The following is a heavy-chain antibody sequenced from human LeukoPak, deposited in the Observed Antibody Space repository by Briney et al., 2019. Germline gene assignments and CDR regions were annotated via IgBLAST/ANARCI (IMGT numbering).Heavy chain of an antibody. J-gene: IGHJ3*02. V-gene: IGHV4-59*01. CDR1: VGSISSYY. CDR3: ARLRGSSLDAFDI. D-gene: IGHD6-13*01. Sequence: PSETLSLTCTVSVGSISSYYWSWIRQPPGKGLEWIGYIYYSGSTNYNPSLKSRVTISVDTSKNQFSLKLSSVTAADTAVYYCARLRGSSLDAFDIWGQGTMVTVSS. CDR2: IYYSGST.